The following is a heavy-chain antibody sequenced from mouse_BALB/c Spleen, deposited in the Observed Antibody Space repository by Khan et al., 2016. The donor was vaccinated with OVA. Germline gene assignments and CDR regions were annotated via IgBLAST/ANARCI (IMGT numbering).Heavy chain of an antibody. D-gene: IGHD2-4*01. CDR2: IDPANGNT. Sequence: VQLQQSGAELVKPGASVKLSCTASAFNIKDTYMHWVKQRPEQGLEWLGRIDPANGNTKYDPKFQGKATITADTSSNTAYLHLSSLTSEAIAVYYCARTTVILGFTYWGQVTLVTVSA. V-gene: IGHV14-3*02. CDR3: ARTTVILGFTY. J-gene: IGHJ3*01. CDR1: AFNIKDTY.